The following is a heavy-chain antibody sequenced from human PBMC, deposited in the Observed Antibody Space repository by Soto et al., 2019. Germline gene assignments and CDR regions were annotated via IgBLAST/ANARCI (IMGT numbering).Heavy chain of an antibody. CDR1: GFTFSSYA. J-gene: IGHJ6*02. V-gene: IGHV3-30-3*01. D-gene: IGHD2-2*01. Sequence: GGSLRLSCAASGFTFSSYAMHWVRQAPGKGLEWVAVISYDGSNKYYADSVKGRFTISRDNSKNTLYLQMNSLRAEDTAVYYCARGDDIVVVPAAIEGYYGMDVWGQGTTVTVSS. CDR3: ARGDDIVVVPAAIEGYYGMDV. CDR2: ISYDGSNK.